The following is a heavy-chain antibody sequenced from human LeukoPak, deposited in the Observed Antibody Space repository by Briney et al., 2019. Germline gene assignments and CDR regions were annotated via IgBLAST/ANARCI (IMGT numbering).Heavy chain of an antibody. D-gene: IGHD3-10*01. CDR3: AKVWGSGLLDY. CDR1: GFTFSSYA. CDR2: ITGGAGST. J-gene: IGHJ4*02. Sequence: GGSLRLSCAASGFTFSSYAMSWVRQAPGKGLEWVSAITGGAGSTYYADSVKGRFTISRDNSKNTLYLQMNSLRAEDMAVYYCAKVWGSGLLDYWGQGTLVTVSS. V-gene: IGHV3-23*01.